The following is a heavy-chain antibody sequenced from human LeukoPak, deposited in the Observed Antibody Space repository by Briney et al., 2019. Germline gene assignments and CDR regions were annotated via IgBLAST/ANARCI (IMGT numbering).Heavy chain of an antibody. D-gene: IGHD6-13*01. Sequence: SETLSLTCTVSGGSISSYYWSWIRQPPGKGLEWIGYISYSGNTNYNPSLKSRVTISVDTSKNQFSLKLTSVTAADTAVYYCARQGGYIAPLALWGQGTLVTVSA. V-gene: IGHV4-59*08. CDR2: ISYSGNT. CDR3: ARQGGYIAPLAL. CDR1: GGSISSYY. J-gene: IGHJ4*02.